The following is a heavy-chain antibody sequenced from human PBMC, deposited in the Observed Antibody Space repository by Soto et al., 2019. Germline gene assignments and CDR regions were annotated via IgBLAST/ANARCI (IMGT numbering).Heavy chain of an antibody. J-gene: IGHJ3*02. D-gene: IGHD2-15*01. CDR3: ARLYSDAFDI. CDR1: GFKFSDYY. CDR2: ISSSGTGI. V-gene: IGHV3-11*01. Sequence: GGSLRLSCAASGFKFSDYYMIWIRQAPGKGLEWVSYISSSGTGIYYGDSVKGRFTISRDNAKNALFLQMNSLRAEDTAVYYCARLYSDAFDIWGQGTLVTVSS.